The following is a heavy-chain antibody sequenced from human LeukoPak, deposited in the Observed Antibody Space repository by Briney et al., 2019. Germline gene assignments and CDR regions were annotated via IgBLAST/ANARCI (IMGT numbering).Heavy chain of an antibody. CDR2: ISAGGGST. CDR1: GFIFNSYA. J-gene: IGHJ4*02. V-gene: IGHV3-23*01. D-gene: IGHD3-22*01. Sequence: PGGSLSLSRAASGFIFNSYAMTWVRQAPGKGLEWVSAISAGGGSTYYADSVKGRFTISRDNSKNTLYLQMNSLSAEDTAVYYCAKETVVAEYSGPGTLVTVSS. CDR3: AKETVVAEY.